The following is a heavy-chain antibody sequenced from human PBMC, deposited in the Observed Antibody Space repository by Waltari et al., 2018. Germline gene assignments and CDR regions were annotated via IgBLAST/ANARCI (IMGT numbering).Heavy chain of an antibody. CDR3: ARVGDRGLINALEI. CDR2: INPKSGGT. CDR1: GDSLTGFS. V-gene: IGHV1-2*02. D-gene: IGHD3-16*01. Sequence: VQLVQSGAEMKKPGASVRVSCRTSGDSLTGFSLHWVRQAPGQGLEWVGAINPKSGGTNYAQAFKGRVTMTRDTSIDTAYVELSGLTFDDTAVYYCARVGDRGLINALEIWGQGTTVIVSS. J-gene: IGHJ3*02.